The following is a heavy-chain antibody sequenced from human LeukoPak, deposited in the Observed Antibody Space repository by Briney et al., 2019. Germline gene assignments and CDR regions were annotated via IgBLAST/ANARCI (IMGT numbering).Heavy chain of an antibody. D-gene: IGHD6-13*01. CDR2: IIPIFGTA. CDR1: GGTFSSYT. Sequence: SVKVSCKASGGTFSSYTISWVRQAPGQGLEWMGGIIPIFGTANYAQKFQGRVTITADESTSTAYMELSSLRSEDTAVYYCARVQSIAAAGPYYFDYWGQGTLVTVSS. CDR3: ARVQSIAAAGPYYFDY. J-gene: IGHJ4*02. V-gene: IGHV1-69*13.